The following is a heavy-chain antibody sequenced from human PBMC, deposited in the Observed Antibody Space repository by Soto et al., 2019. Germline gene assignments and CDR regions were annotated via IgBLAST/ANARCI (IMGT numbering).Heavy chain of an antibody. Sequence: EVQLVESGGGLVQPGGSLRLSCVASGFTVTDIYMNWVRQAPGKGLEWVSVIYKDFTDYADFVKGRFSVSTDISKNALYLQIDNLRAEDTAVYYCAREPRYCSGGSCSIMGDAFDIWGQGAMVTVAS. CDR3: AREPRYCSGGSCSIMGDAFDI. CDR2: IYKDFT. V-gene: IGHV3-66*01. CDR1: GFTVTDIY. J-gene: IGHJ3*02. D-gene: IGHD2-15*01.